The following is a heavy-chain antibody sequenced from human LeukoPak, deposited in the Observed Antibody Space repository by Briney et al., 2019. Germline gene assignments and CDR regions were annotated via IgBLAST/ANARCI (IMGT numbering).Heavy chain of an antibody. CDR2: ISSSSSYI. CDR3: AKDPGNHYYGSGSYTLIPFYFDY. V-gene: IGHV3-21*01. D-gene: IGHD3-10*01. Sequence: GGSLRLSCAASGFTFSTYNMNWVRQAPGKGLEWVSSISSSSSYIYYADSVKGRFTISRDNAKNSLYLQMNSLRAEDTAVYYCAKDPGNHYYGSGSYTLIPFYFDYWGQGTLVTVSS. CDR1: GFTFSTYN. J-gene: IGHJ4*02.